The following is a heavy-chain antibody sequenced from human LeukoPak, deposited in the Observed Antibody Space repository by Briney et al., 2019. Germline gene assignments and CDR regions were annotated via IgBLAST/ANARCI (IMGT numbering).Heavy chain of an antibody. J-gene: IGHJ5*02. CDR1: GFTFSSYW. CDR2: ISSSSSTI. D-gene: IGHD2-8*01. Sequence: PGGSLRLSCTASGFTFSSYWMSWVRQTPGKGLEWVSYISSSSSTIYYADSVKGRFTISRDNAKNSLYLQMNSLRAEDTAVYYCARDQKMAWGQGTLVTVSS. CDR3: ARDQKMA. V-gene: IGHV3-48*04.